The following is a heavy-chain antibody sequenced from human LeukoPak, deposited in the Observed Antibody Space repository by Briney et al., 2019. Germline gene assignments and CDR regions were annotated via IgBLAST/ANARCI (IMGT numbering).Heavy chain of an antibody. Sequence: ASVKVSCKTSGYTFTGYDINWVRQAAGQGFEWMGWMHPNSGDTGYTHNLQGRITITRDSSTATVFMELSSLRSEDTAMYYCARGRLNGNVDFWGQGTLVTVSS. V-gene: IGHV1-8*01. J-gene: IGHJ4*02. D-gene: IGHD1-20*01. CDR3: ARGRLNGNVDF. CDR1: GYTFTGYD. CDR2: MHPNSGDT.